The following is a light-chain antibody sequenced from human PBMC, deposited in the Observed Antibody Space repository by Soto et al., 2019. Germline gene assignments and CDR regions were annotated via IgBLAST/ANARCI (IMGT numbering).Light chain of an antibody. Sequence: EIVLTQSPGTLSLSPGERATLSCRASQSVSSNYLAWYQQKPGQAPRLLLYGASSRATGIPDRFSGSGSGTDFTLTLSRLEHEDSAVYYCQHYGNSLITFGQGTRLEIK. V-gene: IGKV3-20*01. CDR1: QSVSSNY. CDR2: GAS. J-gene: IGKJ5*01. CDR3: QHYGNSLIT.